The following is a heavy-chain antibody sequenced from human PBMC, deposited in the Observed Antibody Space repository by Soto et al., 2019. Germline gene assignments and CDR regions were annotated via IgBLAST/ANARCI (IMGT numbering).Heavy chain of an antibody. D-gene: IGHD6-6*01. Sequence: SSETLSLTCAVYGGSFSDYFWTWIRQPPGEGLEWIGEINHSGSTNFNPSLKSRVAISADTSRNQFSLRVTSVTAADTAVYYCAGREFASSSFHYYYYAVDVWGQGTTVTVSS. CDR2: INHSGST. V-gene: IGHV4-34*01. CDR3: AGREFASSSFHYYYYAVDV. J-gene: IGHJ6*02. CDR1: GGSFSDYF.